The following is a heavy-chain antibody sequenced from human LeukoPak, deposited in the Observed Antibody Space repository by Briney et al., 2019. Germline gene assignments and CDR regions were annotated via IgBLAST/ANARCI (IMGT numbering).Heavy chain of an antibody. D-gene: IGHD3-9*01. J-gene: IGHJ6*02. Sequence: PGGSVRLSCAASGFTFSSYGMQWARQAPGKGLEWVAVIWYDGSNKYYADYVKGRFTISRDNSKNTLYLQMNSLRAEDTAVYYCAREPYYDILTGYYTSYGMDVWGQGTTVTVSS. V-gene: IGHV3-33*01. CDR2: IWYDGSNK. CDR1: GFTFSSYG. CDR3: AREPYYDILTGYYTSYGMDV.